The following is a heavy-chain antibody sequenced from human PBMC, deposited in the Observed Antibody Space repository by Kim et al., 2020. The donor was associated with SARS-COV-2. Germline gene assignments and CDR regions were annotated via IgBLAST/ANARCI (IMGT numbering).Heavy chain of an antibody. Sequence: YHAESVRGRFTITRDNNKNSRFLQMNSLGAEDTAVYYCARGPNYSPFDYWGQGTLVTVSS. J-gene: IGHJ4*02. V-gene: IGHV3-48*03. CDR3: ARGPNYSPFDY. D-gene: IGHD4-4*01.